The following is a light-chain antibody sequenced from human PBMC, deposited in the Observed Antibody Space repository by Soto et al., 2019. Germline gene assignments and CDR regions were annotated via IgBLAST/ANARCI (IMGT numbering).Light chain of an antibody. Sequence: DIVMTQSPDSLAVSLGERATINCKSSQSVLYSSNNKNYLAWYQQKPGQPPKLLIHWASTRQSGVPDPISGSGSATDFTLTISSLQAEDVAVYYCQQYYVTPQTFGQGTKVDIK. V-gene: IGKV4-1*01. CDR2: WAS. CDR3: QQYYVTPQT. CDR1: QSVLYSSNNKNY. J-gene: IGKJ1*01.